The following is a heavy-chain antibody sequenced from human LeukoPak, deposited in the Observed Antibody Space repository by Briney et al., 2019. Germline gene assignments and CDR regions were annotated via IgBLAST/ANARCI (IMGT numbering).Heavy chain of an antibody. CDR3: ARLGKHPSQQSRYYYYYYMDV. J-gene: IGHJ6*03. V-gene: IGHV4-4*09. CDR1: GGSISSYY. CDR2: IYTSGST. Sequence: PSETLSLTCTFTGGSISSYYWSWIRQPPGKGLEWIGYIYTSGSTNYNPSLKSRVTISVDTSKNQFSLKLSSVAAADTAVYYCARLGKHPSQQSRYYYYYYMDVWGKGTTVTVSS. D-gene: IGHD6-13*01.